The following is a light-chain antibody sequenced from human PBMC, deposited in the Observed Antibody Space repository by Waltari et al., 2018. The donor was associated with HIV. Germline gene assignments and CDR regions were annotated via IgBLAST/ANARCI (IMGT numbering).Light chain of an antibody. CDR1: QIVGGNS. J-gene: IGKJ3*01. Sequence: EIVLTQSPGTLSLSPGDRATLSCRASQIVGGNSLPWYQKKTGQAPRLLIYGPSTRAAGIPDRFSGSGSETDFTLTISRLEPEDCAVYYCQQYGSSEGFTFGPGTRVDI. V-gene: IGKV3-20*01. CDR2: GPS. CDR3: QQYGSSEGFT.